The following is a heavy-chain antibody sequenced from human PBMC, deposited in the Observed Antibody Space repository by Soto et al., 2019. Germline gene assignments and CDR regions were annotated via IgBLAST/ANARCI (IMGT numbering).Heavy chain of an antibody. D-gene: IGHD5-18*01. CDR3: AKDHDTAMVYYYYYGMDV. CDR1: GFTFSSYG. CDR2: ISYDGSNK. Sequence: PGTSLRLSCAASGFTFSSYGMHWVRQAPGKGLEWVAVISYDGSNKYYADSVKGRFTISRDNSKNTLYLQMNSLRAEDTAVYYCAKDHDTAMVYYYYYGMDVWGQGTTVTGSS. J-gene: IGHJ6*02. V-gene: IGHV3-30*18.